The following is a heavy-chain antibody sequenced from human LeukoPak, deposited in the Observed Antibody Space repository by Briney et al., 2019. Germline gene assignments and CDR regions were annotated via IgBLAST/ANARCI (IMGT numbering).Heavy chain of an antibody. V-gene: IGHV3-48*01. CDR3: ARDSMIVGATGPFDY. CDR1: GFNFSSYS. J-gene: IGHJ4*02. Sequence: AGGSLRLSCAASGFNFSSYSMNWVRQAPGKGLEWVSYISSSSSTIYYADSVKGRFTISRDNAKNSLYLQMNSLRAEDTAVYYCARDSMIVGATGPFDYWGQGTLVTVST. D-gene: IGHD1-26*01. CDR2: ISSSSSTI.